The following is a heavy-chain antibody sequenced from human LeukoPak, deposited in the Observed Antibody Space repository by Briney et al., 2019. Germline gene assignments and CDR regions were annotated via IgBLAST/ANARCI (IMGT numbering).Heavy chain of an antibody. J-gene: IGHJ5*02. D-gene: IGHD3-10*01. V-gene: IGHV4-38-2*02. CDR2: IYYSGST. Sequence: SETLSLTCTVSGYSISSGYYWGCIRQPPGKGLEWIGNIYYSGSTYYNPSLKSRVTISVDTSKNQFSLKLSSVTAADTAVYSCASLVLLWFGELSTNWFDPWGQGTLVTVSS. CDR3: ASLVLLWFGELSTNWFDP. CDR1: GYSISSGYY.